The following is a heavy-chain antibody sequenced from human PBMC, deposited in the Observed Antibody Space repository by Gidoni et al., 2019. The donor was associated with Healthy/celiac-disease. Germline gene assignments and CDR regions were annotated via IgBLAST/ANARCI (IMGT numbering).Heavy chain of an antibody. CDR1: GFTFSSYG. Sequence: QVQLVESGGGVVQPGRSLRLSCAASGFTFSSYGMHWVRQAPGKGLEWVAVISYDGSNKYYADSVKGRFTISRDNSKNTLYLQMNSLRAEDTAVYYCAKGYSSSWLGYFQHWGQGTLVTVSS. CDR2: ISYDGSNK. J-gene: IGHJ1*01. V-gene: IGHV3-30*18. CDR3: AKGYSSSWLGYFQH. D-gene: IGHD6-13*01.